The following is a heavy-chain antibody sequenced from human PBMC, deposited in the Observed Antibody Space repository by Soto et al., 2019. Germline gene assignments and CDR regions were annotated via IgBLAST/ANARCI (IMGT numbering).Heavy chain of an antibody. CDR2: INAGNGNT. J-gene: IGHJ3*02. CDR1: GYTFTSYA. CDR3: ARVGTYYYDSSGPKAAFDI. V-gene: IGHV1-3*01. D-gene: IGHD3-22*01. Sequence: QVQLVQSGAEVKKPGASVKVSCKASGYTFTSYAMHWVRQAPGQRVEWMGWINAGNGNTKYSQKFQGRVTITRDTSASTAYMELSSLRSEDTAVYYCARVGTYYYDSSGPKAAFDIWGQGTMVTVSS.